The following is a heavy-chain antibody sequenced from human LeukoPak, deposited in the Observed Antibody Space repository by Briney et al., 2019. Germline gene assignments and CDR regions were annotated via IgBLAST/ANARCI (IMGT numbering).Heavy chain of an antibody. Sequence: ASLNVSCKPSRYTFTGYHMHCVPQSPGQGLEWMGWINPNIGGTNYAQKCQARVTMTRATPISTAYMELSRLRSDDTAVYYCARDPGIAVAGYYYGMDVWGQGTTVTVSS. CDR1: RYTFTGYH. J-gene: IGHJ6*02. D-gene: IGHD6-19*01. CDR3: ARDPGIAVAGYYYGMDV. V-gene: IGHV1-2*02. CDR2: INPNIGGT.